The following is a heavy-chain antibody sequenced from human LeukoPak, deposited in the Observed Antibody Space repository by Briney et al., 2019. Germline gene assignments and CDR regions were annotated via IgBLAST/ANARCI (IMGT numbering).Heavy chain of an antibody. D-gene: IGHD3-22*01. CDR1: GFTFSSYA. V-gene: IGHV3-30*04. CDR2: ISYDGSIN. J-gene: IGHJ5*02. CDR3: ARDLGQYYDTSDNWFDP. Sequence: GGSLRLSCAASGFTFSSYAMHWVRQAPGKGLEWVALISYDGSINDYADSVKGRFTISRDNSKNTLYLQMNSLRADDTAMYYCARDLGQYYDTSDNWFDPWGQGTLVTVSS.